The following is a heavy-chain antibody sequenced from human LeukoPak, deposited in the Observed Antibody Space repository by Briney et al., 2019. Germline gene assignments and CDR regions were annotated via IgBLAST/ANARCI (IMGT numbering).Heavy chain of an antibody. CDR3: ASTQRLTSWFDP. Sequence: SETLSLTCAVYGGSFRGYYWSWIRPPPGKGLEWIGEINHSGNTNYNPSLKSRVTISVDTSKNQFSLKLSSVTAADTSVYYCASTQRLTSWFDPWGQGTLVTVSS. V-gene: IGHV4-34*01. CDR1: GGSFRGYY. D-gene: IGHD3-9*01. CDR2: INHSGNT. J-gene: IGHJ5*02.